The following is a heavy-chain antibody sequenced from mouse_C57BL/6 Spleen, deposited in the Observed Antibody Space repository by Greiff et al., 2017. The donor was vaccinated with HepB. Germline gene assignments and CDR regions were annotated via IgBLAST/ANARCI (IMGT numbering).Heavy chain of an antibody. J-gene: IGHJ3*01. Sequence: VQLQQSGAELVKPGASVKMSCKATGYTFTSYWITWVKQRPGQGLEWIGDIYPGSGSTNYNEKFKSKATLTVDTSSSTAYMQLSSLTSEDSAVYYCARWTDDGYYGGFAYWGQGTLVTVSA. CDR2: IYPGSGST. CDR3: ARWTDDGYYGGFAY. CDR1: GYTFTSYW. V-gene: IGHV1-55*01. D-gene: IGHD2-3*01.